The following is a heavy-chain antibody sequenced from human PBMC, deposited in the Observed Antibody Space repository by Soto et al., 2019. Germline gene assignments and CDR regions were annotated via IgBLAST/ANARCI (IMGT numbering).Heavy chain of an antibody. CDR3: ARDQGDRRSSSAPAFDI. CDR1: GYTFTSYG. V-gene: IGHV1-18*01. Sequence: GAPVKVSCKASGYTFTSYGISWVRQAPGQGLEWMGWISAYNGSTSYAQKFQGRVTMTRDTSTSTVYMELSSLRSEDTAVYYCARDQGDRRSSSAPAFDIWGQGTMVTVS. J-gene: IGHJ3*02. CDR2: ISAYNGST. D-gene: IGHD3-16*01.